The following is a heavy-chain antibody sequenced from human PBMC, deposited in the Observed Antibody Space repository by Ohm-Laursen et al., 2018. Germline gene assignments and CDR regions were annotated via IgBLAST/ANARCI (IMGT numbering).Heavy chain of an antibody. CDR3: ARGGVIVMSHDY. Sequence: SSVKVSYKASGGTFSSYAISWVRQAPGQGLEWMGRIIPILGIANYAQKFQGRVTITADKSTSTAYMELSSLRSEDTAVYYCARGGVIVMSHDYWGQGTLVTVSS. J-gene: IGHJ4*02. V-gene: IGHV1-69*04. D-gene: IGHD3-16*02. CDR2: IIPILGIA. CDR1: GGTFSSYA.